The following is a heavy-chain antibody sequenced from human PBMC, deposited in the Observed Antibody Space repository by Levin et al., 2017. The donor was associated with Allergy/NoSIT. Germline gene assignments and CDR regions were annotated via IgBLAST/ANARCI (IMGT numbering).Heavy chain of an antibody. Sequence: GESLKISCKSSGYTFSSYGISWVRQAPGQGLEWMGWISAYNGNTNHARKFQGRATMTTDTSRSTAYMELKSLRSDDTAVYYCAREGGRRGLATAGSLYYYGMDVWGQGTTVTVSS. CDR1: GYTFSSYG. V-gene: IGHV1-18*01. CDR3: AREGGRRGLATAGSLYYYGMDV. J-gene: IGHJ6*01. D-gene: IGHD6-13*01. CDR2: ISAYNGNT.